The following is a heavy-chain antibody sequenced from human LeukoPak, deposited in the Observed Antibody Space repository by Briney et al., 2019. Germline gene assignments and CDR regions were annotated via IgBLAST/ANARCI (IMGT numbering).Heavy chain of an antibody. Sequence: GGSLRLSCAASGFTFSSYSMNWVRQAPGKGLEWVSYISSSSSTIYYADSVKGRFTISRDNTKNSLYLQMNSLRAEDTAVYYCARDARGVVVPAATYDYWGQGTLVTVSS. CDR2: ISSSSSTI. CDR1: GFTFSSYS. CDR3: ARDARGVVVPAATYDY. J-gene: IGHJ4*02. D-gene: IGHD2-2*01. V-gene: IGHV3-48*01.